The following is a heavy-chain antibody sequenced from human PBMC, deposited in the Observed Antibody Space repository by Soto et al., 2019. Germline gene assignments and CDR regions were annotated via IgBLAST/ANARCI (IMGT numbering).Heavy chain of an antibody. CDR3: ARLTSWQQQLVDP. V-gene: IGHV4-39*01. D-gene: IGHD6-13*01. CDR1: GGSISSNTYC. CDR2: IFHNGDT. Sequence: PSETLSLTCTVSGGSISSNTYCWGWIRQPPGRGLESIGTIFHNGDTYYNPSLKSRVTISIDTSKNQFSLRLTSVTAADTAVYYCARLTSWQQQLVDPWGQGTLVTVSS. J-gene: IGHJ5*02.